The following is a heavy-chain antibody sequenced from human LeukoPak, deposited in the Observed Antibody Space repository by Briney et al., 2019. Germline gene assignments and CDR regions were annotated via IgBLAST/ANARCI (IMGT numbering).Heavy chain of an antibody. CDR1: GGSISGYY. J-gene: IGHJ4*02. CDR3: ARARGSNWLDY. CDR2: IYYSGST. V-gene: IGHV4-59*01. D-gene: IGHD6-13*01. Sequence: SETLSLTCTVSGGSISGYYWSWIRQPPGRGLEWLAYIYYSGSTNYNPSLRSRQTISVDTSNNRFSLKLSSVTAADTAIYYCARARGSNWLDYWGLGTLVTVSS.